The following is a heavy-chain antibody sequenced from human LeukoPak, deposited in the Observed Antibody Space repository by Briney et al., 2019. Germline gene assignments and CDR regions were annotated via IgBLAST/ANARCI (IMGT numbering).Heavy chain of an antibody. CDR1: GFTFSSYW. CDR3: ARDPRSSGWPYYYYYYMDV. V-gene: IGHV3-74*01. CDR2: INSDGSST. D-gene: IGHD6-19*01. Sequence: GGSLRLSCAASGFTFSSYWMHWVRQAPGKGLVWVSRINSDGSSTSYADSVKGRFTISRANAKNTLYLQMNSLRAEDTAVYYCARDPRSSGWPYYYYYYMDVWGKGTTVTVSS. J-gene: IGHJ6*03.